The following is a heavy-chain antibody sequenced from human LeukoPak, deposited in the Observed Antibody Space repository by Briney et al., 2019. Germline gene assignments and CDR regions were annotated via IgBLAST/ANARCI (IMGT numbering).Heavy chain of an antibody. CDR2: ISGSGGST. CDR1: GFTFSSYA. CDR3: AKDPHGYGMDV. V-gene: IGHV3-23*01. Sequence: PGGSLRLSCAASGFTFSSYAMRWGRPAPGKGRGWGSAISGSGGSTYYAASVKGRFTISRDNSKNTLYLQMNSLRAEDTAVYYCAKDPHGYGMDVWGQGTTVTVSS. J-gene: IGHJ6*02.